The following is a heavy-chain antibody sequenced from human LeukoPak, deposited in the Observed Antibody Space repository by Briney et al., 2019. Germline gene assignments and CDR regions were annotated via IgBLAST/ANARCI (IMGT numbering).Heavy chain of an antibody. D-gene: IGHD6-13*01. J-gene: IGHJ4*02. CDR1: GYTFTSFG. CDR2: ISAYNGNI. CDR3: ARGGEPTESSSWHTFDY. V-gene: IGHV1-18*01. Sequence: ASVTVSCKASGYTFTSFGISWVRQAPGQGLEWMGWISAYNGNINYAQKLQGRVTMTTDTSTSTAYMELSSLRSEDTAVYYCARGGEPTESSSWHTFDYWGQGTLVTVSS.